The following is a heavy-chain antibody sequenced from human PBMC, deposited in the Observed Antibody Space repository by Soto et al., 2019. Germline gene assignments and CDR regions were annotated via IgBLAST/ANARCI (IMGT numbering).Heavy chain of an antibody. CDR1: GGSFSGYY. CDR2: INHSGST. CDR3: ARQSSFSSNWYFDY. D-gene: IGHD6-13*01. Sequence: PWETLSLTCAVYGGSFSGYYWSWIRQPPGKGLEWIGEINHSGSTNYNPSLKSRVTISVDTSKNQVSLKMNYVTAADTAVYYCARQSSFSSNWYFDYWGRGTLVTVSS. V-gene: IGHV4-34*01. J-gene: IGHJ4*02.